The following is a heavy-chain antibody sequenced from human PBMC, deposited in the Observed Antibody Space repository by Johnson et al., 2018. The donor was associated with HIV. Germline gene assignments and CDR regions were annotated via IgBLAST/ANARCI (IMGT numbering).Heavy chain of an antibody. Sequence: VQLVESGGGLVQPGGPLRLSCAASGFTFSDHYMDWVLQAPGNGQERVGRSSNKANSYTTAYAEAVKGRFTISRDDSKNSLYLQMSSLTTEDTAVYYCTRVSFGEGAFDIWGHGTMVTVSS. CDR3: TRVSFGEGAFDI. D-gene: IGHD3-10*01. CDR1: GFTFSDHY. CDR2: SSNKANSYTT. J-gene: IGHJ3*02. V-gene: IGHV3-72*01.